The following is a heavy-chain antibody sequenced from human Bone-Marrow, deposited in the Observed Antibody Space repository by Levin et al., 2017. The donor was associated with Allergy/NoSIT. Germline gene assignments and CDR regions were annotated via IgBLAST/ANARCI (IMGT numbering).Heavy chain of an antibody. CDR1: GYSFTSYW. Sequence: GESLKISCKGSGYSFTSYWIGWVRQMPGKGLEWMGIIYPGDSDTRYSPSFQGQVTISADKSISTAYLQWSSLKASDTAMYYCARRHSAAAGYQYFQHWGQGTLVTVSS. D-gene: IGHD6-13*01. V-gene: IGHV5-51*01. CDR3: ARRHSAAAGYQYFQH. J-gene: IGHJ1*01. CDR2: IYPGDSDT.